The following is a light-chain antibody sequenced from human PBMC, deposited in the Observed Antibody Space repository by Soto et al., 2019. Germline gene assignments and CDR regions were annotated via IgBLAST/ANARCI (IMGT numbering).Light chain of an antibody. CDR1: QSISSY. CDR3: QQSYSTPIT. V-gene: IGKV1-39*01. J-gene: IGKJ5*01. Sequence: DIPMTQSPSSLSASVGDRVAITCRASQSISSYVNWYQQKPGKAPKLLIYAASSLQSGVPSRLSGSGSGTDFTLTSSSLQPEDFATYYCQQSYSTPITFGQGTRLEIK. CDR2: AAS.